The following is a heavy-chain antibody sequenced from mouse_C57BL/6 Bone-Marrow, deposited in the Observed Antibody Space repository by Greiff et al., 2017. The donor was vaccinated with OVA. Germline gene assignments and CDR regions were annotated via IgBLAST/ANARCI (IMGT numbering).Heavy chain of an antibody. V-gene: IGHV3-1*01. D-gene: IGHD2-5*01. CDR1: GYSITSGYD. CDR2: ISYSGST. CDR3: ARRPGYSNPFAY. J-gene: IGHJ3*01. Sequence: EVKVEESGPGMVKPSQSLSLTCTVTGYSITSGYDWHWIRHFPGNKLEWMGYISYSGSTNYNPSLKSRISITHDTSKNHFFLKLNSVTTEDTATYYCARRPGYSNPFAYWGQGTLVTVSA.